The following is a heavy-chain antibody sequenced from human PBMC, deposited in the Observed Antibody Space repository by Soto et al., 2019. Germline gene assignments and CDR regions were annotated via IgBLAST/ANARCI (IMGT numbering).Heavy chain of an antibody. D-gene: IGHD3-10*01. J-gene: IGHJ6*02. CDR1: GGTFSSYA. V-gene: IGHV1-69*12. CDR2: IIRIFGTP. Sequence: QVQLVQSGAEVKKPGSSVKVSCKASGGTFSSYAINWVRQAPGQGLEWMGGIIRIFGTPDYAQRFQGRVTLTGDESTSTAYMELSSLRSEDTAVYYWARQGSNEDYIYGMDVWGQGTTVTVSS. CDR3: ARQGSNEDYIYGMDV.